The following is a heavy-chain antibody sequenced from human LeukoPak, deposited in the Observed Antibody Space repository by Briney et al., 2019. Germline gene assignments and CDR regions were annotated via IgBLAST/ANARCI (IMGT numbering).Heavy chain of an antibody. CDR1: GFTFSSYS. J-gene: IGHJ4*02. D-gene: IGHD1-26*01. Sequence: GGSLRLSCAASGFTFSSYSMNWVRQAPGKGLEWVSYISSSSSTIYYADSVKGRFTISRDNAKNSLYLQMNSLRAEDTAVYHCARECFVGGSYCFDYWGQGTLVTVSS. CDR3: ARECFVGGSYCFDY. V-gene: IGHV3-48*01. CDR2: ISSSSSTI.